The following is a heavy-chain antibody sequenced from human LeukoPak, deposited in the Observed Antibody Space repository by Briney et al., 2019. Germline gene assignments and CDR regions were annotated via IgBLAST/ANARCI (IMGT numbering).Heavy chain of an antibody. Sequence: GGSLRLSCAASGFTFSSYSMNWVRQAPGKGLEWVSSISSSSSYIYYADSVKGRFTISRDNAKNSLYLQMNSLRAEDTAVYYCARPYSSSPSRQYFQHWGQGTLVTVSS. V-gene: IGHV3-21*01. CDR1: GFTFSSYS. CDR2: ISSSSSYI. CDR3: ARPYSSSPSRQYFQH. D-gene: IGHD6-6*01. J-gene: IGHJ1*01.